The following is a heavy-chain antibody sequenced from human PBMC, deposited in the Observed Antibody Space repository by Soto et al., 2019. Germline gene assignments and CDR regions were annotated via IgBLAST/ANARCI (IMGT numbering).Heavy chain of an antibody. D-gene: IGHD3-10*01. J-gene: IGHJ6*02. V-gene: IGHV4-59*08. Sequence: QAQLQTSGPGLVKPSETLSLTCTVSSVSINSFTNHYCSWIHQPPGKGLEWVGYISNSGFTRYNPPLCCRVTLSADTSKNKFSLKLSSVTAADTALYFCATKGFGKLHGLVDVWRQGPTVTLSS. CDR3: ATKGFGKLHGLVDV. CDR2: ISNSGFT. CDR1: SVSINSFTNHY.